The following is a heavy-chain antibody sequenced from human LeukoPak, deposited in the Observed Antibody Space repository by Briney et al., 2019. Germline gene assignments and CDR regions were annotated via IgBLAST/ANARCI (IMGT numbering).Heavy chain of an antibody. CDR3: ARDLGRSGYYTIDAFDI. CDR1: GFTFNTYS. D-gene: IGHD3-22*01. CDR2: ISSSSSYI. Sequence: GGSLRLSCAASGFTFNTYSMNWVRQAPGKGLEWVSSISSSSSYIYYADSVKGLFTISRDNAKNSLYLQMNSLRAEDTAVYYCARDLGRSGYYTIDAFDIWGQGTMVTVSS. V-gene: IGHV3-21*01. J-gene: IGHJ3*02.